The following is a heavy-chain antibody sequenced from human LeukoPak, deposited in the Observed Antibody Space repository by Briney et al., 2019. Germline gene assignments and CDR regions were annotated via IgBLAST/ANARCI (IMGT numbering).Heavy chain of an antibody. CDR3: ARALYYYDSSGYYHDFDY. CDR2: ISAYNGNT. V-gene: IGHV1-18*01. D-gene: IGHD3-22*01. J-gene: IGHJ4*02. CDR1: GYTFTSYG. Sequence: ASVKVSCKASGYTFTSYGISWVRQAPGQGLEWMGWISAYNGNTNYAQKLQGRVTMTTDTSTSTAYMELRSLRSDDTAVYYCARALYYYDSSGYYHDFDYWGQGTLVTVSS.